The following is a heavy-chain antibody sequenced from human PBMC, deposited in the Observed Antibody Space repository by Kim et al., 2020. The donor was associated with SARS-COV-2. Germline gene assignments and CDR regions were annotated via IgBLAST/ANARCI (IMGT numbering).Heavy chain of an antibody. J-gene: IGHJ4*02. Sequence: YEASVKGRFTITRDNSKNTLYLQMNGLGAEDTAVYYCAREGAVGATSGIDYWGQGTLVTVSS. CDR3: AREGAVGATSGIDY. V-gene: IGHV3-33*01. D-gene: IGHD1-26*01.